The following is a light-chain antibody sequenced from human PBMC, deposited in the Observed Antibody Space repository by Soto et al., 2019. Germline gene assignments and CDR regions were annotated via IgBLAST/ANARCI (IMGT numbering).Light chain of an antibody. Sequence: DIRMTQSPSSLSASVGDTVTITCRASQSISSHLNWYQQKPGKAPNLLMYTASNLQSGVPSRFNGSGSGTDFTLTISSLQPEDFATYYCQQSDSTPISFGQGTRLEIK. V-gene: IGKV1-39*01. CDR1: QSISSH. J-gene: IGKJ5*01. CDR3: QQSDSTPIS. CDR2: TAS.